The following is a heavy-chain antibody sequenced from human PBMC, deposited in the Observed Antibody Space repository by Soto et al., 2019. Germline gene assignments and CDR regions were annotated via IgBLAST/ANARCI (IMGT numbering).Heavy chain of an antibody. D-gene: IGHD2-2*01. J-gene: IGHJ6*03. CDR2: FEPEDGET. CDR3: ATLGIVVVPAAMDPSLYYYMDV. V-gene: IGHV1-24*01. CDR1: GYTLTELS. Sequence: ASVKVSCKVSGYTLTELSMHWVRQAPGKGLEWMGGFEPEDGETIYAQKFQGRVTMTEDTSTDTAYMELSSLRPEDTAVYYCATLGIVVVPAAMDPSLYYYMDVWGKGTTVTVSS.